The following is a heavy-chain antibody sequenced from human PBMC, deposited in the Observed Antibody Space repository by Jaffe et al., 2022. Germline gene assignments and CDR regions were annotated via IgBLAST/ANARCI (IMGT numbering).Heavy chain of an antibody. CDR2: IYHSGST. D-gene: IGHD3-9*01. V-gene: IGHV4-4*02. CDR1: GGSISSSNW. Sequence: QVQLQESGPGLVKPSGTLSLTCAVSGGSISSSNWWSWVRQPPGKGLEWIGEIYHSGSTNYNPSLKSRVTISVDKSKNQFSLKLSSVTAADTAVYYCASTQGVILTGYYGGFNWFDPWGQGTLVTVSS. J-gene: IGHJ5*02. CDR3: ASTQGVILTGYYGGFNWFDP.